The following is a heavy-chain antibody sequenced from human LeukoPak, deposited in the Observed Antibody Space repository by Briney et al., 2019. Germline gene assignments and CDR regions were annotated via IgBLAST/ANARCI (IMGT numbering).Heavy chain of an antibody. CDR3: ARSPYRAAILRFDP. V-gene: IGHV1-18*01. J-gene: IGHJ5*02. Sequence: ASVKVSYKASGYTFINYGISWVRQAPGQGLEWMGWISNGNTNYAQNLQGRVTITADESTSTAYMELSSLRSEDTAVYYCARSPYRAAILRFDPWGQGTLVTVSS. CDR2: ISNGNT. D-gene: IGHD2-2*02. CDR1: GYTFINYG.